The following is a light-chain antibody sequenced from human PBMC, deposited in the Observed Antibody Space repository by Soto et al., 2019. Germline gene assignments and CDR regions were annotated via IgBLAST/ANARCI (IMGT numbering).Light chain of an antibody. CDR1: QSVSSN. CDR3: QQYGSSRT. J-gene: IGKJ1*01. Sequence: EIVMTQSPATLSVSPGARAPLSCRASQSVSSNLAWYQQKPGQAPRLLIYGASRRATGIPDRFSGSGSGTDFALTISRLEPEDFAVYYCQQYGSSRTFGQGTKVDIK. V-gene: IGKV3-20*01. CDR2: GAS.